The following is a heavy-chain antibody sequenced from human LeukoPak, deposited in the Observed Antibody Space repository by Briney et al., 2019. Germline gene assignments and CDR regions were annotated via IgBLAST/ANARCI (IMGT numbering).Heavy chain of an antibody. CDR1: GYIFTGYY. CDR2: INPKSGGT. CDR3: GGSRVKQWLRCSNYHYNYYLEF. J-gene: IGHJ6*03. D-gene: IGHD6-19*01. Sequence: GASVKVSCKASGYIFTGYYVHWVRQAPGQGLEWMGRINPKSGGTKYAQKFQGRVNMTRDTSTSTAYMEVSRMRSDDAAVDNCGGSRVKQWLRCSNYHYNYYLEFWAKGTTVTVS. V-gene: IGHV1-2*06.